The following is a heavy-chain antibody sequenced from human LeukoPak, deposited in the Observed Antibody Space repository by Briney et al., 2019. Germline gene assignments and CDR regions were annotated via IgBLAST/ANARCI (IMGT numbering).Heavy chain of an antibody. Sequence: GGSLRLSCAASGFTVSSNEMSWVRQAPGKGLEWVSGINWNGDNTGYADSVKGRFTISRDNAKNSLYLQMNSLRAEDTALYYCASGSSSWQDYWGQGTLVTVSS. CDR3: ASGSSSWQDY. J-gene: IGHJ4*02. CDR1: GFTVSSNE. D-gene: IGHD6-13*01. CDR2: INWNGDNT. V-gene: IGHV3-20*04.